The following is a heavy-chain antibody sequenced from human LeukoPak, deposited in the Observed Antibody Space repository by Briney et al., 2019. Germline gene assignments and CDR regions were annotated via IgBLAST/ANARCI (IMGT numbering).Heavy chain of an antibody. J-gene: IGHJ4*02. CDR2: IRYDGSNK. D-gene: IGHD5-24*01. Sequence: GGSLRLSCAASGFTFSSYGMHWVRQAPGKGLEWVAFIRYDGSNKYYADSVKGRFTISRDNSKNTLYLQMNSLRSEDTAVYYCARGKSGRRWLQFGGQGTLVTVSS. V-gene: IGHV3-30*02. CDR3: ARGKSGRRWLQF. CDR1: GFTFSSYG.